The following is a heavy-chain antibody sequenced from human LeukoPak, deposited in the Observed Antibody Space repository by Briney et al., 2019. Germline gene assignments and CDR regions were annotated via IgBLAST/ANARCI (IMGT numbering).Heavy chain of an antibody. CDR2: VDPEDGET. CDR1: GFKFIDYY. CDR3: ATGGEPGDNTHDYYYYMDV. Sequence: ASVKVSCKVSGFKFIDYYMHWVQQAPGKGLEWMGLVDPEDGETRFAEKFQGRVTITADTSTDTAYMELSSLRSEDTVVYYCATGGEPGDNTHDYYYYMDVWGKGTSVTVSS. J-gene: IGHJ6*03. V-gene: IGHV1-69-2*01. D-gene: IGHD1-26*01.